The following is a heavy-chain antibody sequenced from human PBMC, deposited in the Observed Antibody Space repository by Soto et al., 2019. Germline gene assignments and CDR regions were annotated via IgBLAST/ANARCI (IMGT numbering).Heavy chain of an antibody. J-gene: IGHJ6*02. CDR2: IYYSGST. CDR3: ASSIVLVPAGFYYYGMDV. Sequence: SETLSLTCTVSGGSISSGDYYWSWIRQPPGKGLEWIGYIYYSGSTYYNPSLKSRVTISVDTSKNQFSLKLSSVTAADTAVYYCASSIVLVPAGFYYYGMDVWGQGTTVT. V-gene: IGHV4-30-4*01. D-gene: IGHD2-2*01. CDR1: GGSISSGDYY.